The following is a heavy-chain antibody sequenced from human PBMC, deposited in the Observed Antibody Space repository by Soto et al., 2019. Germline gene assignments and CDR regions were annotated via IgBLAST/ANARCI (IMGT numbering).Heavy chain of an antibody. Sequence: GGSLRLSCAASQFTFSSYAMSWVRQAPGKGLEWVSAISGSGDSTYYADSVKGRFTISRDNSKNTLFLQMNSLRAEDTAVYYCAKAGPKLLEANSNFDYWGQGTLVTVSS. CDR2: ISGSGDST. V-gene: IGHV3-23*01. J-gene: IGHJ4*02. CDR1: QFTFSSYA. CDR3: AKAGPKLLEANSNFDY. D-gene: IGHD1-1*01.